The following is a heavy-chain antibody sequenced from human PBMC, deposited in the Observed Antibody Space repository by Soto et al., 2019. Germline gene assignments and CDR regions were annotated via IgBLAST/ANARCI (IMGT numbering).Heavy chain of an antibody. J-gene: IGHJ3*02. Sequence: SETLSLTCTVSGGSISSYYWSWIRRPPGKGLEWIGYIYYSGSTNYNPSLKSRVTISVDTSKNQFSLKLSSVTAADTAVYYCARADRFYGDYGAFDIWGQGTMVTVSS. V-gene: IGHV4-59*01. CDR2: IYYSGST. D-gene: IGHD4-17*01. CDR3: ARADRFYGDYGAFDI. CDR1: GGSISSYY.